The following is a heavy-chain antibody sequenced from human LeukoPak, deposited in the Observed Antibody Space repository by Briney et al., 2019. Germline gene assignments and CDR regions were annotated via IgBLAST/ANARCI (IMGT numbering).Heavy chain of an antibody. CDR1: GFTFSSYG. J-gene: IGHJ3*02. CDR3: AKVPGLRNAFDI. CDR2: ISYDGSNK. V-gene: IGHV3-30*18. Sequence: PGGSLRLSCAASGFTFSSYGMHWVRQAPGKGLEWVAVISYDGSNKYYADSVKGRFTISRDNSKNTLCLQMNSLRAEDTAVYYCAKVPGLRNAFDIWGQGTMVTVSS.